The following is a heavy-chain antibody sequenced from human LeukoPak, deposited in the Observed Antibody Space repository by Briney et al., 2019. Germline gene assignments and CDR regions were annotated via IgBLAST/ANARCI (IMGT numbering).Heavy chain of an antibody. CDR2: ISYDGSNK. Sequence: GRSLRLSCAASGFTFSSYAMHWVRQAPGKGLEWVAVISYDGSNKYYADSVKGRFTISRDNSKNTLYLQMNSLRAEDTAVYYCAKIENRDYYGSGSYSTYWGQGTLVTVSS. D-gene: IGHD3-10*01. CDR1: GFTFSSYA. CDR3: AKIENRDYYGSGSYSTY. V-gene: IGHV3-30-3*02. J-gene: IGHJ4*02.